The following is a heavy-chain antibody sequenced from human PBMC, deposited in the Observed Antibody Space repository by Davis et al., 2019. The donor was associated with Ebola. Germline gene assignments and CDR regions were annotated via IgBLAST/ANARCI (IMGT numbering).Heavy chain of an antibody. CDR3: ARDLGLGYCSGGSCYKYYYYGMDV. Sequence: ASVKVSCKASGYTFTSYAMHWVRQAPGQRLEWMGWINAGNGNTKYSQKFQGRVTITRDTSASTAYMELRSLRSDDTAVYYCARDLGLGYCSGGSCYKYYYYGMDVWGKGTTVTVSS. CDR2: INAGNGNT. J-gene: IGHJ6*04. D-gene: IGHD2-15*01. V-gene: IGHV1-3*01. CDR1: GYTFTSYA.